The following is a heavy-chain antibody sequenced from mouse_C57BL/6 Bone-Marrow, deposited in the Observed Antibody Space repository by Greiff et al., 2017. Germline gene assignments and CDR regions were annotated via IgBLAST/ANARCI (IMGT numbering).Heavy chain of an antibody. CDR1: GYTFTDYY. Sequence: VQLQQSGPELVKPGASVKISCKASGYTFTDYYMNWVKQSHGKSLEWIGDINPNNGGTSYNQKFKGKATLTVDKSSSTAYMELRSLTSEDSAVYYCARGGSGWGQGTLVTVSA. CDR2: INPNNGGT. V-gene: IGHV1-26*01. CDR3: ARGGSG. J-gene: IGHJ3*01. D-gene: IGHD3-2*02.